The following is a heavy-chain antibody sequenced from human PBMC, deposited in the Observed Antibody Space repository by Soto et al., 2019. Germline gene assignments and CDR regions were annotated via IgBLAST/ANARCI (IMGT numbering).Heavy chain of an antibody. CDR2: INPNSGGT. CDR3: ARTPPLRMEQTEGFDP. J-gene: IGHJ5*02. V-gene: IGHV1-2*02. CDR1: GYTFTGYY. D-gene: IGHD1-26*01. Sequence: QVQLVQSGAEVKKPGASVKVSCKASGYTFTGYYMHWVRQAPGQGLEWMGWINPNSGGTNYAQKFQGRVTMTRDTSISTAYMELSRLRSDDTAVYYCARTPPLRMEQTEGFDPWGQGTLVTVSS.